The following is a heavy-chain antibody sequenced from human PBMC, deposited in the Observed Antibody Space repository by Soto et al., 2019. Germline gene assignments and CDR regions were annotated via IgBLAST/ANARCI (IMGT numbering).Heavy chain of an antibody. CDR3: ARCGTLWYRTNWFDP. Sequence: PGGSLRLSCAASGFVFSSYAMSWARQAPGKGLEWVSSIGVSGGNTYYADSVKGRFTISRDNSKNTLFLQMNNARAEDTAVYFCARCGTLWYRTNWFDPWGLGTLVTVSS. CDR1: GFVFSSYA. D-gene: IGHD1-26*01. V-gene: IGHV3-23*01. J-gene: IGHJ5*02. CDR2: IGVSGGNT.